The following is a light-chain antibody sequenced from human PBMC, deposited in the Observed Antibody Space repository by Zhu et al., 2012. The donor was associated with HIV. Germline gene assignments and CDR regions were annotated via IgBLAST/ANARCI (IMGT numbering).Light chain of an antibody. CDR3: QQYGTLPIT. CDR1: QSISNTY. J-gene: IGKJ5*01. V-gene: IGKV3-20*01. Sequence: DIVFTQSPGVLSLSPGERATLSCRASQSISNTYLAWYQQKPGQAPRLLIYGTSSRATGIPDRFSGSGSGTDFTLTISRLEPEDFAVYYCQQYGTLPITFGQGTRLEIK. CDR2: GTS.